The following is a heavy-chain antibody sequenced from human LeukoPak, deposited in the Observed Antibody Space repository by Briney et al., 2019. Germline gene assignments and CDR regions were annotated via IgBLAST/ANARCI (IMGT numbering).Heavy chain of an antibody. J-gene: IGHJ4*02. CDR3: ARDHEYCSSTSCSDY. CDR2: IYHSGCT. D-gene: IGHD2-2*01. CDR1: GYSISSGYY. V-gene: IGHV4-38-2*02. Sequence: PSETLSLTCTVSGYSISSGYYCGWIRQPPGKGLEWIGSIYHSGCTYYNPSLKSRVTISVDTSKNQFSLKLSSVTAADTAVYYCARDHEYCSSTSCSDYWGQGTLVTVSS.